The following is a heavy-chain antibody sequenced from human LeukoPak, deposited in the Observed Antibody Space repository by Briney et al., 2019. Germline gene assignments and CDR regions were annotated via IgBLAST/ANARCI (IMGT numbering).Heavy chain of an antibody. Sequence: ASVKVSCKASGYTFTSYGISWVRQAPGQGLEWMGWINPNSGGTNYAQKFQGRVTMTRDTSISTAYMELSRLRSDDTAVYYCARVPYSRRPYFDYWGQGTLVTVSS. CDR3: ARVPYSRRPYFDY. CDR2: INPNSGGT. V-gene: IGHV1-2*02. D-gene: IGHD6-13*01. CDR1: GYTFTSYG. J-gene: IGHJ4*02.